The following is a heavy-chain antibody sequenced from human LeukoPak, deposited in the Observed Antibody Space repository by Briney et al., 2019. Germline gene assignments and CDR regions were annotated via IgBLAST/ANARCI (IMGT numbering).Heavy chain of an antibody. D-gene: IGHD6-6*01. Sequence: ASVKVSCKASGGTFSSYAISWVRQAPGQGLEWMGRIIPILGIANCAQKFQGRVTITADKSTSTAYMELSSLRSEDTAVYYCARDYSSLYYYYGMDVWGQGTTVTVSS. V-gene: IGHV1-69*04. CDR3: ARDYSSLYYYYGMDV. J-gene: IGHJ6*02. CDR1: GGTFSSYA. CDR2: IIPILGIA.